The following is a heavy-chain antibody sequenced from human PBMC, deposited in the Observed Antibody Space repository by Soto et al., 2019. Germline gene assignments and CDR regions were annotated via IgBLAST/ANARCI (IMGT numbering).Heavy chain of an antibody. CDR2: ISGSGGST. D-gene: IGHD1-26*01. CDR3: AKVQGAERLFEKYYYYYGMDV. CDR1: GFTFSSYA. V-gene: IGHV3-23*01. J-gene: IGHJ6*02. Sequence: EVQLLESGGGLVQPGGSLRLSCAASGFTFSSYAMSWVRQAPGKGLEWVSAISGSGGSTYYADSVKGRFTISRDNSKNTLYLQMNSLRAEDTAVYYCAKVQGAERLFEKYYYYYGMDVWGQGTTVTVSS.